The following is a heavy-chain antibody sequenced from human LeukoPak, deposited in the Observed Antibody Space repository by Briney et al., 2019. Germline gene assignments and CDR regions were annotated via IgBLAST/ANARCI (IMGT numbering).Heavy chain of an antibody. CDR2: TNPNSGGT. J-gene: IGHJ4*02. Sequence: ASVKVSCKASGYTFTGYYMHWVRQAPGQGLEWMGWTNPNSGGTNYAQKFQGRVTMTRDTSISTAYMELSRLRSDDTAVYYCARARETYNWNGAFDYWGQGTLVTVSS. CDR3: ARARETYNWNGAFDY. D-gene: IGHD1-1*01. CDR1: GYTFTGYY. V-gene: IGHV1-2*02.